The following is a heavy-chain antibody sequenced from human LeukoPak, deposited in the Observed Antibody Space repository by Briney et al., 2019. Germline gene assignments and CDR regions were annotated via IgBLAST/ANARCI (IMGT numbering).Heavy chain of an antibody. Sequence: TGGSLRLSCAASGFTFRSYWMNWVRQAPGKGLEWVANIKKDGSEKYYVDSVKGRFTISRDNAKNSLSLQMNSLRAEDTAVYYCARDGGSAWFFRYWGQGTLVTVSS. V-gene: IGHV3-7*01. CDR3: ARDGGSAWFFRY. CDR2: IKKDGSEK. D-gene: IGHD6-19*01. J-gene: IGHJ4*02. CDR1: GFTFRSYW.